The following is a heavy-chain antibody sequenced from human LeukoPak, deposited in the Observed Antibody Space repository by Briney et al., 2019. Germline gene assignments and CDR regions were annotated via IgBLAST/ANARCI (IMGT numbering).Heavy chain of an antibody. V-gene: IGHV4-59*12. CDR1: GGSISSYY. CDR2: IYYNGGT. CDR3: AREGGGYSYGYLTYYYYMDV. D-gene: IGHD5-18*01. Sequence: SETLSLTCTVSGGSISSYYWSWIRQPRGKGLECIGYIYYNGGTNYNPSLKSRVTISVDASKNQFSLKLSSVTAADTAVYYCAREGGGYSYGYLTYYYYMDVWGKGTTVTVSS. J-gene: IGHJ6*03.